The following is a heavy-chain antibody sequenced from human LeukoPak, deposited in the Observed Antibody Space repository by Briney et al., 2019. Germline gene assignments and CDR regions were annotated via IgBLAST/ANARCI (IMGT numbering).Heavy chain of an antibody. J-gene: IGHJ4*02. D-gene: IGHD6-19*01. V-gene: IGHV1-2*02. CDR3: AREPSYGWSLGY. CDR2: INPNSGGT. CDR1: GYTFTGYY. Sequence: ASVKVSCKASGYTFTGYYMHWVGQAPGQGGEGMGWINPNSGGTNYARNFQGRVIMTRDTSISTAYMELSRLISDDTAVYYCAREPSYGWSLGYWGQGTLVTVSS.